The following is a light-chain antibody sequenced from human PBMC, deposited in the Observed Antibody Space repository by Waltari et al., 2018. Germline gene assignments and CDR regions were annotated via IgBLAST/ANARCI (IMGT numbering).Light chain of an antibody. CDR2: KTC. CDR1: QSISNC. V-gene: IGKV1-5*03. CDR3: QQYSGYSLT. J-gene: IGKJ4*01. Sequence: DIQMPQSPSTLSASVGDRVTITCRASQSISNCLAYYQQKPGKAPKFLIYKTCNLESGVATRFSGRGSGTESTLTSSRLQPDDFATYCCQQYSGYSLTFGGGTKVEIK.